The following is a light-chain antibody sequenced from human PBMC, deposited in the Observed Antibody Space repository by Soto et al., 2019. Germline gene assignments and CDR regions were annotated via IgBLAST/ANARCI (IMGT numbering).Light chain of an antibody. V-gene: IGKV1-9*01. CDR2: AAS. CDR3: QQLNSYPLT. J-gene: IGKJ4*01. CDR1: QGISSY. Sequence: DIRLTHSPSFLSASVGDRVTITCRASQGISSYLAWYQQKPGKAPKLLIYAASTLQSGVPSRFSGSGSGTEFTLTISSLQPEDFATYYCQQLNSYPLTFGGGTKVDI.